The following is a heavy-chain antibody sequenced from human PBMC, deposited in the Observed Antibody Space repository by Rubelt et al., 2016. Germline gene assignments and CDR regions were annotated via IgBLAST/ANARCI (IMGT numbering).Heavy chain of an antibody. CDR1: GFTFSNYA. J-gene: IGHJ4*02. D-gene: IGHD3-22*01. CDR2: ISGSGGST. Sequence: EVQLVESGGGLVQPGGSLRLSCAASGFTFSNYAMTWIRQAPGKGLEWVSGISGSGGSTYYADSVRGRFTISRDNSKNTLYLQRNGLRAEDTAGYYCANDYDSSGYYGGLDYWGQGTLVTVSS. CDR3: ANDYDSSGYYGGLDY. V-gene: IGHV3-23*04.